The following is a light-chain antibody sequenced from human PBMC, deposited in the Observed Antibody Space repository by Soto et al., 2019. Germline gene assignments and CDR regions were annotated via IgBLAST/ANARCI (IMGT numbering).Light chain of an antibody. J-gene: IGLJ1*01. Sequence: QSALTKPHSASGSPGQSVTISCTGTSSDVGGYNYVSWYQQHPGKAPKLMIYEVSKRPSGGPDRFSGYKSGDTASLAVSGLQAVDEADYYCSSYAGRNNSLYGFGSATKVTVL. CDR1: SSDVGGYNY. CDR3: SSYAGRNNSLYG. V-gene: IGLV2-8*01. CDR2: EVS.